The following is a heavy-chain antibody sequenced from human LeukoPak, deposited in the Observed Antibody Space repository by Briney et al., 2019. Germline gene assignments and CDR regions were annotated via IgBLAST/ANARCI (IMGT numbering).Heavy chain of an antibody. V-gene: IGHV1-2*02. D-gene: IGHD6-19*01. CDR3: ARFREEYSSGWYYFDY. J-gene: IGHJ4*02. CDR1: GYTFTGYY. Sequence: ASVKVSCKASGYTFTGYYMHWARQAPGQGLEWMGWINPNSGGTNYAQKFQGRVTMTRDTSISTAYMELSRLRSDDTAVYYCARFREEYSSGWYYFDYWGQGTLVTVSS. CDR2: INPNSGGT.